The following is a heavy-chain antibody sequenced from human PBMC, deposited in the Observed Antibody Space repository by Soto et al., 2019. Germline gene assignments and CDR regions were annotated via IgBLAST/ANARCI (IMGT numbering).Heavy chain of an antibody. V-gene: IGHV1-2*02. J-gene: IGHJ6*02. D-gene: IGHD6-25*01. Sequence: GASVKVSCKASGYTFTGYYMHWVRQAPGQGLEWMGWINPNSGGTNYAQKFQGRVTMTRDTSISTAYMELSRLRSDDTAVYYCARVEQRWGYYYYGMDVWGQGTTVTVSS. CDR3: ARVEQRWGYYYYGMDV. CDR1: GYTFTGYY. CDR2: INPNSGGT.